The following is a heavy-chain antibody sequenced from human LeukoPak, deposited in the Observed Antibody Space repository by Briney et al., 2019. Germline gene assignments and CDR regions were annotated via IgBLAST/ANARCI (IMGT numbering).Heavy chain of an antibody. D-gene: IGHD5-18*01. CDR3: ARQYSYGSRAFDY. CDR2: IYSGGST. J-gene: IGHJ4*02. Sequence: PGGSLRLSCAASGFTVSSNYMSWVRQAPGKGLEWVSVIYSGGSTYYADSVKGRFTISRDNAKNSLYLQMNSLRAEDTAVYYCARQYSYGSRAFDYWGQGTLVTVSS. CDR1: GFTVSSNY. V-gene: IGHV3-53*01.